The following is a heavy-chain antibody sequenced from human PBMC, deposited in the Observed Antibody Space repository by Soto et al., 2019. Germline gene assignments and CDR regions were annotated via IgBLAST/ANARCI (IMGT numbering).Heavy chain of an antibody. CDR2: MQPSTGRT. CDR1: GYSFTSLD. J-gene: IGHJ4*02. V-gene: IGHV1-8*01. D-gene: IGHD6-19*01. CDR3: ARGVSARVDY. Sequence: QVQLVQSGAEVREPGASVKVSCKASGYSFTSLDINWVRQTAGQGLEWMGWMQPSTGRTGYAQKFQGRVTMTRDTSINTAYMELTTLTSDDTAFYYCARGVSARVDYWGQVTLVTVSS.